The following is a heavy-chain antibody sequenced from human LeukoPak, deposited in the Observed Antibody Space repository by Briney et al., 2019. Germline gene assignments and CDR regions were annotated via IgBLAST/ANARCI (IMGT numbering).Heavy chain of an antibody. CDR3: ARLNYGSGSYDY. V-gene: IGHV3-48*03. J-gene: IGHJ4*02. CDR1: GFTFSSYE. CDR2: ISSNGSTI. Sequence: PGGSLRLSCAASGFTFSSYEMNWVRQAPGKGLEWVSYISSNGSTIYYADSVKGRFTISRDNANNSLYLQMNSLRAEDTAVYYCARLNYGSGSYDYWGQGALVTVSS. D-gene: IGHD3-10*01.